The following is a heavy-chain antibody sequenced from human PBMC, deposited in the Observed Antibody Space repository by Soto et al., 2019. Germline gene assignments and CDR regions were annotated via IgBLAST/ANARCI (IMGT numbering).Heavy chain of an antibody. D-gene: IGHD3-3*01. Sequence: ASVKVSCKASGYTFTGYYMHWVRQAPGQGLEWMGWINPNSGGTKYSETFQGRVTITRDTSTSTAYMELNSLTSEDTAVYYCARRLTIFGVVIGYWGQGTLVTVSS. J-gene: IGHJ4*02. CDR3: ARRLTIFGVVIGY. V-gene: IGHV1-2*02. CDR1: GYTFTGYY. CDR2: INPNSGGT.